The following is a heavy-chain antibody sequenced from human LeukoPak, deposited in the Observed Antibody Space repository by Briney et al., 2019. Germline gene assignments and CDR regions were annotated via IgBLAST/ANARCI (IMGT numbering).Heavy chain of an antibody. D-gene: IGHD5-18*01. CDR1: GYGFTSSW. CDR3: ARLYSYGHSRYFDY. Sequence: GEALKISCKGSGYGFTSSWIGWVRQMPGKGLEWMGIIYPGDSDTRYSPSFQGQGTISDAQSISPAYLQRRRLKASDTAMYYCARLYSYGHSRYFDYWGQGTLVTVSS. CDR2: IYPGDSDT. J-gene: IGHJ4*02. V-gene: IGHV5-51*01.